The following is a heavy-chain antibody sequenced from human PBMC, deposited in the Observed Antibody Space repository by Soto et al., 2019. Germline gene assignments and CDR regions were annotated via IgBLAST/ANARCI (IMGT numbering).Heavy chain of an antibody. CDR3: GGGYYYDSSGYYYVGPRFDY. CDR1: GFTVSSNY. D-gene: IGHD3-22*01. CDR2: IYSGGST. J-gene: IGHJ4*02. Sequence: PGGSLRLSCAASGFTVSSNYMSWVRQAPGKGLEWVSVIYSGGSTYYADSVKGRFTISRDNSKNTLYLQMNSLRAEDTAVYYCGGGYYYDSSGYYYVGPRFDYWGQGTLVTVSS. V-gene: IGHV3-53*01.